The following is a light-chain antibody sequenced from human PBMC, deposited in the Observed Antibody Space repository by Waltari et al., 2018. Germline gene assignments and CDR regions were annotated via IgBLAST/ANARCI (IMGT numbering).Light chain of an antibody. CDR3: QQSYSSPRVT. CDR2: GAS. CDR1: QHIDNY. V-gene: IGKV1-39*01. Sequence: DFQLTQSPSSLSASVGERVTIACRASQHIDNYLNWYQKKVGKAPKRLIYGASTLQNGDPSRFSGGGSGTDFTLTISRLQPDDFATYFCQQSYSSPRVTFGHGTRLEIK. J-gene: IGKJ5*01.